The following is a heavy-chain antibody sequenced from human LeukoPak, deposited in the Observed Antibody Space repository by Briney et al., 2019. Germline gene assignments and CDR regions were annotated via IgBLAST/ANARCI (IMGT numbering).Heavy chain of an antibody. CDR3: ARNSDYYDYSPQSV. CDR2: IGHDGADK. CDR1: GFTFSHYA. D-gene: IGHD3-22*01. V-gene: IGHV3-30*04. Sequence: GGSLRLSCAASGFTFSHYALHWVRQAPGKGLEWVALIGHDGADKYYADSVKGRFLISRDNSKNMLFLQMNSLIIEDTAVYYCARNSDYYDYSPQSVWGQGTLVTVSS. J-gene: IGHJ4*02.